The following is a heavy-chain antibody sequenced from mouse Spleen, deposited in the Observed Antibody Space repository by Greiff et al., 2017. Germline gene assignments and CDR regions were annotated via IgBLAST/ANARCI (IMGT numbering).Heavy chain of an antibody. Sequence: QVQLKQSGPELVKPGASVKLSCKASGYTFTSYDINWVKQRPGQGLEWIGWIYPRDGSTKYNEKFKGKATLTVDTSSSTAYMELHSLTSEDSAVYFCARDEDYYGSSSWFAYWGQGTLVTVSA. V-gene: IGHV1-85*01. CDR3: ARDEDYYGSSSWFAY. J-gene: IGHJ3*01. CDR1: GYTFTSYD. CDR2: IYPRDGST. D-gene: IGHD1-1*01.